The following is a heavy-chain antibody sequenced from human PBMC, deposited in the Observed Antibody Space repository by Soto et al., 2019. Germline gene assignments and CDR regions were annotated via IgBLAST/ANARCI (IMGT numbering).Heavy chain of an antibody. V-gene: IGHV2-5*01. Sequence: QITLKESGPTLVTPTQTLTLTCSFSGFSLTTDGEGVGWVRQPPGKALEWLALIYWSDSKRYSPSLKNRLTVTNDDSKNQVLLTMTNMDPVDTATYYCIHRRRDAGPNGDYWGQGTLVTVSS. CDR2: IYWSDSK. CDR1: GFSLTTDGEG. J-gene: IGHJ4*02. CDR3: IHRRRDAGPNGDY. D-gene: IGHD3-16*01.